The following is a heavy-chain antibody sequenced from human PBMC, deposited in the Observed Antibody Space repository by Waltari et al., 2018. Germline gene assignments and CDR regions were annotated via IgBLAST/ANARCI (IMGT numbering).Heavy chain of an antibody. CDR1: GYTFTSYY. Sequence: QVQLVQSGSEVKKPGASLTVSCTASGYTFTSYYMHWVRQTPGQGLEWMGIINPSGGSTSYAQKFKGRVTMTRDTSTSTVYMELSSLRSEDTAVYYCAREAIVGANHCMDVWGQGTTVTVSS. V-gene: IGHV1-46*01. J-gene: IGHJ6*02. D-gene: IGHD1-26*01. CDR3: AREAIVGANHCMDV. CDR2: INPSGGST.